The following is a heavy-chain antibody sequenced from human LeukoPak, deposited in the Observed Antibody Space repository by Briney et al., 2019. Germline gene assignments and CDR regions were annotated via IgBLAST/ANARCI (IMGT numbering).Heavy chain of an antibody. D-gene: IGHD6-19*01. CDR1: GGTFSSYA. Sequence: SVKVSCKASGGTFSSYAISWVRQAPGQGLEWMGGIIPIFGTANYAQKFQGRVTITADESTSTAYMELSSLRSEDTAVYYCARDIAVARYHYGMDVWGQGTTVTVSS. CDR3: ARDIAVARYHYGMDV. CDR2: IIPIFGTA. V-gene: IGHV1-69*01. J-gene: IGHJ6*02.